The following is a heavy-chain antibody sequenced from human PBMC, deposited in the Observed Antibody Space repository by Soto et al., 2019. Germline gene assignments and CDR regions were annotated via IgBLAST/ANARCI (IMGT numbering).Heavy chain of an antibody. J-gene: IGHJ3*02. CDR2: ISGGGDGT. Sequence: GGSLRLSCAASGFPFSGYAIIWVRQAPGKGLEWVSTISGGGDGTYYADSVKGQVTISADKSISTAYLQWSSLKASDTAMYYCARQGPTANAFDIWGQGTMVTVSS. CDR3: ARQGPTANAFDI. V-gene: IGHV3-23*01. CDR1: GFPFSGYA.